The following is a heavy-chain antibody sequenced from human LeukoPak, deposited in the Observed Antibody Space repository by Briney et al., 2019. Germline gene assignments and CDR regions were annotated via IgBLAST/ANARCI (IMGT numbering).Heavy chain of an antibody. CDR2: IYHSGCT. CDR1: GGSISSSNW. D-gene: IGHD3-10*01. V-gene: IGHV4-4*02. J-gene: IGHJ3*02. Sequence: SETLSLTCAVSGGSISSSNWWSWVRQPPGKGLEWIGEIYHSGCTYYSPSLKSRVTISVDKSKNQFSLKLSSVTAADTAVYYCARTTYYYGSGLPVVDAFDIWGQGTMVTVSS. CDR3: ARTTYYYGSGLPVVDAFDI.